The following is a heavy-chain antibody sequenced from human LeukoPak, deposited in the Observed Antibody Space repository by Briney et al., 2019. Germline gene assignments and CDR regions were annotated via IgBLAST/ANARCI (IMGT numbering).Heavy chain of an antibody. CDR1: GFTFSSYE. CDR3: AREPTYCSGGSCYFDC. Sequence: GGSLRLSCAASGFTFSSYEMNWVRQAPGKGLEWVSYISSSGSTIYYADSVKGRFTISRDNAKNSLYLQMNSLRAEDTAVYYCAREPTYCSGGSCYFDCWGQGTLVTVSS. J-gene: IGHJ4*02. D-gene: IGHD2-15*01. V-gene: IGHV3-48*03. CDR2: ISSSGSTI.